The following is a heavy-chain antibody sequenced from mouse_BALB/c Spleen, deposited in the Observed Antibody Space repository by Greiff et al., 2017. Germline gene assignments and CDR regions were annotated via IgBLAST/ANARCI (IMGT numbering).Heavy chain of an antibody. CDR1: GFSLTGYG. CDR2: IWGDGST. J-gene: IGHJ4*01. CDR3: ARSTTATNYAMDY. Sequence: VMLVESGPGLVAPSQSLSITCTASGFSLTGYGVNWVRQPPGKGLEWLGMIWGDGSTDYNSALKSRLSISKDNSKSQVFLKMNSLQTDDTARYYCARSTTATNYAMDYWGQGTSVTVSS. V-gene: IGHV2-6-7*01. D-gene: IGHD1-2*01.